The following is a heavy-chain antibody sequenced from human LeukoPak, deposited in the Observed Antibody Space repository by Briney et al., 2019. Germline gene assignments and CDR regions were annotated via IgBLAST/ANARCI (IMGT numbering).Heavy chain of an antibody. D-gene: IGHD3-22*01. CDR1: GFTVSNNY. Sequence: PGGSLRLSCAASGFTVSNNYMSWVRQARGKGLEWVSVMYSGGSTNYADSVKGRFIISRDDSKNILDLQMNSLKAEDTAVYYCARGNYASTGPGALDIWGQGTMVTVSS. CDR3: ARGNYASTGPGALDI. CDR2: MYSGGST. J-gene: IGHJ3*02. V-gene: IGHV3-53*01.